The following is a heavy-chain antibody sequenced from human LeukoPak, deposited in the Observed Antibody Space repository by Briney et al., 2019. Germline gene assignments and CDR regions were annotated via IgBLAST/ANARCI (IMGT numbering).Heavy chain of an antibody. J-gene: IGHJ5*02. D-gene: IGHD3-16*01. CDR3: ASGGGGSSGWFDP. Sequence: PSETLSLSCTVSGGSISSYYWSWIRQPPGKGLEWVGYIYYSGSTNYNPSLKSRVTISVDTSKNQFSLKLSSVTAADTAVYYCASGGGGSSGWFDPWGQGTLVTVSS. V-gene: IGHV4-59*01. CDR1: GGSISSYY. CDR2: IYYSGST.